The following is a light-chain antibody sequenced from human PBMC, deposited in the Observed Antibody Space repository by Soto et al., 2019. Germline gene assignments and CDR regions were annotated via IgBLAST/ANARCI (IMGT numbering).Light chain of an antibody. V-gene: IGKV1-8*01. CDR1: QGISSY. Sequence: AIRMTQSPSSLSASTGDRVTITCRASQGISSYLAWYQQKPGQAPKLLIYAASTWQSGVPSRFSGSGSGTDFTLTISCLQSEDFATYYCQQYYSYPMYTFGQGTKLEIK. J-gene: IGKJ2*01. CDR3: QQYYSYPMYT. CDR2: AAS.